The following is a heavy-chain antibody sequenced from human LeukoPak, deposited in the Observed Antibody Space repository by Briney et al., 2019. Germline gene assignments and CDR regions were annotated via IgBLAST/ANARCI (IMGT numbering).Heavy chain of an antibody. J-gene: IGHJ4*02. CDR3: ANAAAGTSGGY. CDR2: ISGSGGST. CDR1: GFTFSSYA. V-gene: IGHV3-23*01. D-gene: IGHD6-13*01. Sequence: GGSLRLSCAASGFTFSSYAMSWVRQAPGKGLEWVSAISGSGGSTYYADSVKGRFTISRDNSKNTLYLQMNSLRAEDAAVYYCANAAAGTSGGYWGQGTLVTVSS.